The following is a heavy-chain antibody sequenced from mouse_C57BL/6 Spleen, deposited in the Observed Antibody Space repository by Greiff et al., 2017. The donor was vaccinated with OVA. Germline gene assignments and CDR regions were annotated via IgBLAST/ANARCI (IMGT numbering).Heavy chain of an antibody. J-gene: IGHJ4*01. D-gene: IGHD1-1*01. V-gene: IGHV1-64*01. Sequence: QVQLQQPGAELVKPGASVKLSCKASGYTFTSYWMHWVKQRPGQGLEWIGMIHPNSGSTNYNEKFKSKATLTVDKSSSTAYMQLSSLTSEDSAVYYCAGDGSSYGAMDYWGQGTSVTVSS. CDR1: GYTFTSYW. CDR3: AGDGSSYGAMDY. CDR2: IHPNSGST.